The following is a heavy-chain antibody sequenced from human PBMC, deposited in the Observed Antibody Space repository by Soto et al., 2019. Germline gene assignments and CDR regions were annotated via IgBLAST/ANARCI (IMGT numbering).Heavy chain of an antibody. J-gene: IGHJ4*02. V-gene: IGHV1-18*01. D-gene: IGHD3-3*01. Sequence: ASVKVSCKASGYTFTSYGISWVRQAPGQGLEWIGIINAYNGSTNYAQKLQGRVTMTRDTSTSTAYMELSSLRSEDTAVYYCARGKEGYDFWSGYYSAPNYWGQGTLVTVSS. CDR2: INAYNGST. CDR3: ARGKEGYDFWSGYYSAPNY. CDR1: GYTFTSYG.